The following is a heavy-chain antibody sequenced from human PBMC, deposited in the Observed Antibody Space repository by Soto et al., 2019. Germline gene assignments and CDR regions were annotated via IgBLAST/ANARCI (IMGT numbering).Heavy chain of an antibody. CDR2: ISSGGNSK. J-gene: IGHJ4*02. Sequence: PGGSLRLSCVASGFTFSRYSINWFRQAAGKGLEWVASISSGGNSKSYANSVEGRFTISRDNAENSLYLEMNTLRPEDTAVYYCARVAYWGQGTQVTVSS. CDR3: ARVAY. CDR1: GFTFSRYS. V-gene: IGHV3-21*06.